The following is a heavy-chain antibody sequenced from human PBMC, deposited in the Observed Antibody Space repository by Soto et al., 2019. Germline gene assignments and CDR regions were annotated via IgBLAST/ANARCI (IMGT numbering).Heavy chain of an antibody. V-gene: IGHV3-33*01. D-gene: IGHD2-15*01. Sequence: GGSLRLSCAASGFSFSNYGMHWVRQAPGKGLEWVAVIWYDGSNKYYADSVKGRFTISRDNSKNTLYLQMNSLRAEDTAVYFCAGDVGYCSGGTCLVPGDVWGKGTTVTVSS. CDR3: AGDVGYCSGGTCLVPGDV. CDR1: GFSFSNYG. J-gene: IGHJ6*04. CDR2: IWYDGSNK.